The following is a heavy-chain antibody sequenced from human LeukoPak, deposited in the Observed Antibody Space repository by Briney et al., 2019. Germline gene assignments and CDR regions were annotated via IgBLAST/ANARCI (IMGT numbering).Heavy chain of an antibody. CDR2: INHSGST. CDR1: GGSFSGYY. V-gene: IGHV4-34*01. D-gene: IGHD5-12*01. CDR3: ARQYIVATIIDY. Sequence: PSETLSLTCAVYGGSFSGYYWSWIRQPPGKGLEWIGEINHSGSTNYNPSLKSRVTISVDTSKNQFSLKLSSVTAADTAVYYCARQYIVATIIDYWGQGTLVTVSS. J-gene: IGHJ4*02.